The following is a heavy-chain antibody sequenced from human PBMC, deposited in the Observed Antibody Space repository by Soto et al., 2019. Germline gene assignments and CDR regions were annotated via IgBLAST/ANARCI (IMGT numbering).Heavy chain of an antibody. CDR1: GYSFTTYL. J-gene: IGHJ6*01. V-gene: IGHV5-51*01. D-gene: IGHD1-1*01. CDR3: AQTTTATYYFYGLDV. CDR2: IYPGESDT. Sequence: GESLKISCKGSGYSFTTYLLACVRQMPGRGLEWMVVIYPGESDTRYSPSFQGQVTISADKSMSTAYLQGSSLKGSDTAMYYWAQTTTATYYFYGLDVGGQGTTVTVSS.